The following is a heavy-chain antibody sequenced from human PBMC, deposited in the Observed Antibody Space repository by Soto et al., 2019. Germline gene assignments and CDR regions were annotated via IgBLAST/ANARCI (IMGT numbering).Heavy chain of an antibody. J-gene: IGHJ6*02. V-gene: IGHV1-69*06. CDR1: GGTFSSYA. CDR2: IIPIFGTA. D-gene: IGHD3-10*01. CDR3: AREWFEYYYYYGMDV. Sequence: WASVKVSCKASGGTFSSYAISWVRQAPGQGLEWMGGIIPIFGTANYAQKFQGRVTITADKSTSTAYMELSSLRSEDTAVYYCAREWFEYYYYYGMDVWGQGTTVTVS.